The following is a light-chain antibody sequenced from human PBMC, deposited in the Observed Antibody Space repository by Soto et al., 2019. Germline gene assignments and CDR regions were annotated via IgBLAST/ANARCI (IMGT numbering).Light chain of an antibody. CDR3: CSYAGSSTFVV. CDR2: EGS. J-gene: IGLJ2*01. Sequence: QSALTQPASVSGSPGQSITISCTGTSSNVGGYNSVSWYQQHPGKAPKLMIYEGSKRPSGVSNRFSGSKSGNTASLTISGLQAEDEADYYCCSYAGSSTFVVFGGGTKLTVL. CDR1: SSNVGGYNS. V-gene: IGLV2-23*03.